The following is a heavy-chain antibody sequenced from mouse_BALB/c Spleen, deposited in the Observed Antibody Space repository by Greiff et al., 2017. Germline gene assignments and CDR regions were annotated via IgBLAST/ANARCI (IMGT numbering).Heavy chain of an antibody. CDR1: GFNIKDYY. CDR2: IDPENGDT. J-gene: IGHJ4*01. D-gene: IGHD1-2*01. V-gene: IGHV14-4*02. CDR3: NHGYDAMDY. Sequence: EVQLQQSGAELVRSGASVKLSCTASGFNIKDYYMHWVKQRPEQGLEWIGWIDPENGDTEYAPKFQGKATMTADTSSNTAYLQLSSLTSEDTAVYYCNHGYDAMDYWGRGTSVTVSS.